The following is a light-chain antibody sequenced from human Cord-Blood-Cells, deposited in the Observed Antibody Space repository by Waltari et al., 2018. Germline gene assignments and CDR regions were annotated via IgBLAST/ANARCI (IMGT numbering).Light chain of an antibody. Sequence: QSALTQPASVSGSPGQSLTIPCTGTSSDVGSYTLVSWYQQHPGKAPKLLIYEGSKRPSVVSNRFSGSKSGYTASLTISGLQAEDEAYYYCCSYAGSSTYVFGTGTKVTVL. J-gene: IGLJ1*01. CDR2: EGS. CDR3: CSYAGSSTYV. V-gene: IGLV2-23*01. CDR1: SSDVGSYTL.